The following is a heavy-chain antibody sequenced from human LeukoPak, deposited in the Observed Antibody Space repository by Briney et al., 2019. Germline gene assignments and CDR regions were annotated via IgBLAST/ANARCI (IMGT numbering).Heavy chain of an antibody. Sequence: PSETLTLTCTVSGGSMSGYFWTWIRQPPGKGLEWIGHIHYSGSTNYNPSLKSRVTISGDTSKNQFSLKLSSVTAADTAVYYCSRASYGGHIDYWRRGSGVTVSS. CDR3: SRASYGGHIDY. D-gene: IGHD3-16*01. CDR2: IHYSGST. J-gene: IGHJ4*02. V-gene: IGHV4-59*08. CDR1: GGSMSGYF.